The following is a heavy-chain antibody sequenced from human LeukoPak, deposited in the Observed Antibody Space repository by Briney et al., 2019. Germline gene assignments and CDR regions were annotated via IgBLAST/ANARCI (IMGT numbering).Heavy chain of an antibody. V-gene: IGHV1-2*02. CDR1: GYTFTGYY. CDR2: INPNSGGT. CDR3: AGPWKWLTHDAFDI. D-gene: IGHD3-22*01. J-gene: IGHJ3*02. Sequence: ASVKVSCKASGYTFTGYYMLWVRQAPGQGLEWMGWINPNSGGTNYAQKFQGRVTMTRDTSISTAYMELSRLRSDDTAVYYCAGPWKWLTHDAFDIWGQGTMVTVSS.